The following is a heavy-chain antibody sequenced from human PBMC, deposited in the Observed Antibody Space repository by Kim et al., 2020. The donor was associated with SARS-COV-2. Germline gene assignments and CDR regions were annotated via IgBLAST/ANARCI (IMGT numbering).Heavy chain of an antibody. V-gene: IGHV4-61*01. CDR2: IYYSGST. J-gene: IGHJ4*02. D-gene: IGHD3-22*01. Sequence: SETLSLTCTVSGGSVSSGSYYWSWIRQPPGKGLEWIGYIYYSGSTNYNPSLKSRVTISVDTSKNQFSLKLSSVTAADTAVYYCARENRHYYDSSGYYWGSVDYWGQGTLVTVSS. CDR1: GGSVSSGSYY. CDR3: ARENRHYYDSSGYYWGSVDY.